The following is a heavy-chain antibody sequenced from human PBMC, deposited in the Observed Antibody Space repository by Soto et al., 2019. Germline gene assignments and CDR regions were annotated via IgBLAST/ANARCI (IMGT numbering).Heavy chain of an antibody. CDR2: IKSKTDGGTT. CDR1: GFTFSNAW. CDR3: TPRERFSSSWYSSYYYGMDV. Sequence: PGGSLRLSCAASGFTFSNAWRNWVRQAPGKGLEWVGRIKSKTDGGTTDYAAPVKGRFTISRDDSKNTLYLQMNSLKTEDTAVYYCTPRERFSSSWYSSYYYGMDVWGQGTTVTVSS. D-gene: IGHD6-13*01. J-gene: IGHJ6*02. V-gene: IGHV3-15*07.